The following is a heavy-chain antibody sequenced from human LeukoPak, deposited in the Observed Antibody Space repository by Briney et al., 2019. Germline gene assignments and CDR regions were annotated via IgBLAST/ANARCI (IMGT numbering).Heavy chain of an antibody. Sequence: GSLRLSCGASGFTVSSNYMSWVRQAPGKGLEGVAVISYDGSNKYYADSVKGRFTISRDNSKNTLYLQMNSLRAEDTAVYYCAKDLTYVVVPAATDYWGQGTLVTVSS. CDR3: AKDLTYVVVPAATDY. D-gene: IGHD2-2*01. J-gene: IGHJ4*02. CDR1: GFTVSSNY. CDR2: ISYDGSNK. V-gene: IGHV3-30*18.